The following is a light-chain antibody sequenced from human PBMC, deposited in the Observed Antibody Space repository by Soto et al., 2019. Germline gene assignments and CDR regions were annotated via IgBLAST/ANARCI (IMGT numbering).Light chain of an antibody. J-gene: IGKJ1*01. Sequence: EILLTPSPGTLTLSPGEIATLSCRASQSVSNNYLAWYQQKPGQAPTLLIYGASIRAAGIPDRFSGSGSGTDFTLTIRRLEPDDFATYYCQQYNSYSRTFGQVTKVDIK. CDR1: QSVSNNY. CDR3: QQYNSYSRT. CDR2: GAS. V-gene: IGKV3-20*01.